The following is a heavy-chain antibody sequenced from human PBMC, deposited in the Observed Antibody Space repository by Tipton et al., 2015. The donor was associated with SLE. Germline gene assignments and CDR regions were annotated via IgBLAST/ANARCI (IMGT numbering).Heavy chain of an antibody. D-gene: IGHD6-19*01. CDR3: AREQWLVLWGYFDY. Sequence: TLSLTCTVSGDSINSGTYYWSWIRQPAGKGLEWIGNIYTSESTNYNPSLKSRVTISVDTSKNQFSLKLTSVTAADTAAYYCAREQWLVLWGYFDYWGQGSLVTVSS. CDR2: IYTSEST. V-gene: IGHV4-61*09. J-gene: IGHJ4*02. CDR1: GDSINSGTYY.